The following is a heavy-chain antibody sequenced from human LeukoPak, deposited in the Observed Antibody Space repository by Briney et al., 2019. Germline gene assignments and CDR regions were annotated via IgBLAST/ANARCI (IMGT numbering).Heavy chain of an antibody. CDR2: IYYSGST. V-gene: IGHV4-59*12. Sequence: SETLSLTCTVSGGSISSYYWSWIRQPPGKGLEWIGYIYYSGSTNYNPSLKSRVTISVDTSKNQFSLKLRSVTAADTALYYCASTSPKYYYESSGYSSLFDNWGQGTLLTVSS. CDR1: GGSISSYY. D-gene: IGHD3-22*01. CDR3: ASTSPKYYYESSGYSSLFDN. J-gene: IGHJ4*02.